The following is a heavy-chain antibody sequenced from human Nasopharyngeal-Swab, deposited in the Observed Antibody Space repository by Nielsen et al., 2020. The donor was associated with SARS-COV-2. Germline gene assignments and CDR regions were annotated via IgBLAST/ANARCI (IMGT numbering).Heavy chain of an antibody. CDR2: IYWDDDK. CDR3: ARRECRTSRCLHFDY. J-gene: IGHJ4*02. D-gene: IGHD3-3*01. V-gene: IGHV2-5*02. CDR1: GFSLDTGGMG. Sequence: SGPTLVKPTQTLTLTCSFSGFSLDTGGMGVGWIRQPPGKALEWLGFIYWDDDKRYSPSPKNRLNITKDTSRSQVVLTLTNLDPMDTATYFCARRECRTSRCLHFDYWGQGALVIVSS.